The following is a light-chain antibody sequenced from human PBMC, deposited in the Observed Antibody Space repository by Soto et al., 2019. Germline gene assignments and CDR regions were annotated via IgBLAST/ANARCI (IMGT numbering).Light chain of an antibody. Sequence: DIQMTQSPSAMSASVGDSVTITCRASQGISNSLAWFQQKPGKVPQRLIYGASSLQSGVPSRFSGSGSGTEFSLTITSLQSEDFAIYFCQQYANRWTFGQGTKVDI. CDR1: QGISNS. J-gene: IGKJ1*01. V-gene: IGKV1-17*03. CDR3: QQYANRWT. CDR2: GAS.